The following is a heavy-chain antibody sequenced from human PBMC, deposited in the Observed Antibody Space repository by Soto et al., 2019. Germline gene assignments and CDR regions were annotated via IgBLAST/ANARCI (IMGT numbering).Heavy chain of an antibody. Sequence: ASVKVSCKASGGTFSSYAISWVRQAPGQGLEWMGGIIPIFGTANYAQKFQGRVTITADESTSTAYMELSSLRSEDSAVYYCASVLVFFGSGSYYNYYYYGMDVWGQGTTVTVSS. V-gene: IGHV1-69*13. J-gene: IGHJ6*02. D-gene: IGHD3-10*01. CDR1: GGTFSSYA. CDR3: ASVLVFFGSGSYYNYYYYGMDV. CDR2: IIPIFGTA.